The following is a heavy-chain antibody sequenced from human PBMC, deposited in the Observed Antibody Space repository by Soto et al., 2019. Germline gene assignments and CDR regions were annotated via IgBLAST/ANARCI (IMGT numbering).Heavy chain of an antibody. J-gene: IGHJ5*02. D-gene: IGHD3-10*01. Sequence: GASVKVSCKASGYTFTSYAMHWVRQAPGQRLEWMGWINAGNGNTKYSQKFQGRVTITRDTSASTAYMELSSLRSEDTAVYYCAREGYYYGSGSYYNEFDPWGQGTLVTVSS. CDR2: INAGNGNT. CDR1: GYTFTSYA. V-gene: IGHV1-3*01. CDR3: AREGYYYGSGSYYNEFDP.